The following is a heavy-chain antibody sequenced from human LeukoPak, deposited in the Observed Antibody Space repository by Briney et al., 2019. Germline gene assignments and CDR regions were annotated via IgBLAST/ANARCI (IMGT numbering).Heavy chain of an antibody. CDR2: IYHSGSI. V-gene: IGHV4-38-2*02. CDR3: ARDRPLLGAWSWFDP. D-gene: IGHD3-3*01. J-gene: IGHJ5*02. Sequence: SETLSLTCSVSAYSISSGYYWGWIRQPPGKGLEWIGTIYHSGSIYYNPSLKSRVTISVDTSKNQFSLKLSSVTAADTAVYYCARDRPLLGAWSWFDPWGQGTLATVSS. CDR1: AYSISSGYY.